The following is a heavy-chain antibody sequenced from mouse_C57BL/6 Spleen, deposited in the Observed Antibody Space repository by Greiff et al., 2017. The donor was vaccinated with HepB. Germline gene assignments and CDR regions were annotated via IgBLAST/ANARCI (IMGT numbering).Heavy chain of an antibody. V-gene: IGHV1-81*01. J-gene: IGHJ2*01. CDR1: GYTFTSYG. D-gene: IGHD2-4*01. Sequence: QVQLQQSGAELARPGASVRLSCKASGYTFTSYGISWVKQRTGQGLEWIGEIYPRSGNTYYNEKFKGKATLTADKSSSTAYMELRSLTSEDSAVYFCARDDYEFPHYFDYWGQGTTLTVSS. CDR2: IYPRSGNT. CDR3: ARDDYEFPHYFDY.